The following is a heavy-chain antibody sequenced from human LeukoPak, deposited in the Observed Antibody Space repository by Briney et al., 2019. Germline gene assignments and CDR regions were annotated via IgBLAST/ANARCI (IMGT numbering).Heavy chain of an antibody. Sequence: PSQTLSLTCTVSGGSISSGSYYWSWIRQPAGKGLEWIGRIYTSGSTNYNPSLKSRVTISVDTSKNQFSLKLSSVTAADTAVYYCAREQGYCSGGSCYSGHFQHWGQGTLVTVSS. J-gene: IGHJ1*01. CDR2: IYTSGST. CDR3: AREQGYCSGGSCYSGHFQH. CDR1: GGSISSGSYY. D-gene: IGHD2-15*01. V-gene: IGHV4-61*02.